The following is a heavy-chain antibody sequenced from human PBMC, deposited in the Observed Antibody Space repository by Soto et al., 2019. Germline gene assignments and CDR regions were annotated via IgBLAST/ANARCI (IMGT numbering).Heavy chain of an antibody. CDR2: ISGSGSNT. Sequence: GGSLRLSCAASGFTFRRYAMNWVRQAPGKGLEWVSTISGSGSNTYYADSVKGRFTISRDNSKNTLYLQINSVGAEDTAVYYCAKDGAESYHDSSGYFYWGQGALVTVSS. CDR3: AKDGAESYHDSSGYFY. D-gene: IGHD3-22*01. CDR1: GFTFRRYA. V-gene: IGHV3-23*01. J-gene: IGHJ4*02.